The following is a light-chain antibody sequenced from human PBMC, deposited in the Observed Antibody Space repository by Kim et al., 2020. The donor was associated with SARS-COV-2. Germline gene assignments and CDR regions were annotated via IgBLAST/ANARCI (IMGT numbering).Light chain of an antibody. CDR3: QQRNYWPLT. CDR2: DAS. V-gene: IGKV3-11*01. Sequence: LSTRDKTTLPRKGSQMIRHYFSRVQQEACQAPRLLILDASKQATGIPGKFSWSGSGTDFTLTISSLEPEDFAVYYCQQRNYWPLTFGGGTKVDIK. CDR1: QMIRHY. J-gene: IGKJ4*01.